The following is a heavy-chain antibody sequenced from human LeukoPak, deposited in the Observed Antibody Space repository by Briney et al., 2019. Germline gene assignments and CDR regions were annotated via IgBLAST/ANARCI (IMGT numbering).Heavy chain of an antibody. J-gene: IGHJ4*02. Sequence: QTGGSLRLSCAASGLTFSSYGMHWVRQAPGKGLEWVAVISYDGSNKYYADSVKGRFTISRDNSKNTLYLQMNSLRAEDTAVYYCAKSATRSGSSNFDYWGQGTLVTVSS. D-gene: IGHD1-26*01. CDR2: ISYDGSNK. CDR1: GLTFSSYG. CDR3: AKSATRSGSSNFDY. V-gene: IGHV3-30*18.